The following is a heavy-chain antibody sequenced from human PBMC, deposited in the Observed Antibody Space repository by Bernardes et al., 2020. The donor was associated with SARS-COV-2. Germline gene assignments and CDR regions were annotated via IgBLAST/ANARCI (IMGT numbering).Heavy chain of an antibody. D-gene: IGHD3-3*01. CDR1: SFTFSNYA. J-gene: IGHJ4*02. Sequence: GGSLRLSCAASSFTFSNYAMTWVRQAPGKGLEWVSGISASGDDTYYADSVKGRFTISRDNSRNTLYLQMNSLRAEDTAVYSCAKTQGSDYYFDSWGQGTLVTVSS. V-gene: IGHV3-23*01. CDR2: ISASGDDT. CDR3: AKTQGSDYYFDS.